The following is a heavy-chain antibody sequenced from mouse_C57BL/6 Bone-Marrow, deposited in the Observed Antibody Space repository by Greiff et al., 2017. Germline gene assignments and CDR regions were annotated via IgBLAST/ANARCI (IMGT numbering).Heavy chain of an antibody. D-gene: IGHD1-1*01. V-gene: IGHV1-23*01. J-gene: IGHJ1*03. Sequence: QVQLQQSGAELVRPGASVKLSCPASGYTFTDYEMHCVTQTPVHGLEWIGSIDPETCGPAYNQQFQGKATLTADQSSSTAYMELRSLTSEDSAVYYCTRIYYGSSYGYFDVWGTGTTVTGSS. CDR3: TRIYYGSSYGYFDV. CDR2: IDPETCGP. CDR1: GYTFTDYE.